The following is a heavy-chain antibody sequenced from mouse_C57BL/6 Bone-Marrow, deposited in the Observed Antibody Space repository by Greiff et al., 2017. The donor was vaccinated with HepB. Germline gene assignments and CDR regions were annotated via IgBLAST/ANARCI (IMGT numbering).Heavy chain of an antibody. D-gene: IGHD1-1*01. CDR2: FHPYNDDT. CDR1: GYTFTTYP. J-gene: IGHJ2*01. Sequence: VQLVESGAELVKPGASVKMSCKASGYTFTTYPIEWMKQNHGKSLEWIGNFHPYNDDTKYNEKFKGKATLTVEKSSSTVYLELSRLTSDDSAVYYCTRGVVAGELTGYFDYWGQGTTLTVSS. V-gene: IGHV1-47*01. CDR3: TRGVVAGELTGYFDY.